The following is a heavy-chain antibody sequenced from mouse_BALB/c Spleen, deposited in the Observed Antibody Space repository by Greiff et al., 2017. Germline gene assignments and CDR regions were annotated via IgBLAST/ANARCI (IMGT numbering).Heavy chain of an antibody. D-gene: IGHD2-14*01. CDR2: ISSGGST. CDR3: AREEVRHDYAMDY. J-gene: IGHJ4*01. V-gene: IGHV5-6-5*01. CDR1: GFTFSSYA. Sequence: DVQLQESGGGLVKPGGSLKLSCAASGFTFSSYAMSWVRQTPEKRLEWVASISSGGSTYYPDSVKGRFTISRDNARNILYLQMSSLRSEDTAMYYCAREEVRHDYAMDYWGQGTSVTVSS.